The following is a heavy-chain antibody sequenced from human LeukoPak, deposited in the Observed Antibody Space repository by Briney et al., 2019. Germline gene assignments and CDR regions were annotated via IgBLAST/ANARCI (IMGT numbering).Heavy chain of an antibody. V-gene: IGHV3-11*01. D-gene: IGHD6-13*01. CDR3: ATVPEGSWYPSY. J-gene: IGHJ4*02. CDR1: GFTFSDYY. CDR2: ISDSGSTI. Sequence: GGSLRLSCAASGFTFSDYYMGWIRQAPGEGLEWVSYISDSGSTIYYADSLQGRFTISRDNAKNSLYLQMNSLRAEDTAVYYCATVPEGSWYPSYWGQGTLVTVSS.